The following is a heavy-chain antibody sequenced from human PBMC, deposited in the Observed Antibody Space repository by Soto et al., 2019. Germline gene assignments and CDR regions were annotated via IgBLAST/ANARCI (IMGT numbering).Heavy chain of an antibody. CDR2: ISAYNGNT. Sequence: QVQLVQSGAEVKKPGASVKVSCKASGYTFTSYGISWVRQAPGQGLEWMGWISAYNGNTNYAQKLQGRVTMTTDTSTSTAYMELRSPRSDYTAVYYCARAGYKTYYDFWNGPRAPPGFDPWGQGTLVTVSS. V-gene: IGHV1-18*01. CDR3: ARAGYKTYYDFWNGPRAPPGFDP. D-gene: IGHD3-3*01. J-gene: IGHJ5*02. CDR1: GYTFTSYG.